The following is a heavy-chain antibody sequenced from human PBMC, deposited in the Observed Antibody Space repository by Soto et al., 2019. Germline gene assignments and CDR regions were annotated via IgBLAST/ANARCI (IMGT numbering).Heavy chain of an antibody. CDR2: IYYSGST. CDR1: GGSISSYY. V-gene: IGHV4-59*08. D-gene: IGHD1-1*01. J-gene: IGHJ4*02. CDR3: ARRYGYSFDY. Sequence: QVQLQESGPGLVKPSETLSLTCTVSGGSISSYYWSWIRQPPGKGLEWIGYIYYSGSTNYNPSLKSRVTISVDTSENPFALKLSSVTAADTAVYYCARRYGYSFDYWGQGTLVTVSS.